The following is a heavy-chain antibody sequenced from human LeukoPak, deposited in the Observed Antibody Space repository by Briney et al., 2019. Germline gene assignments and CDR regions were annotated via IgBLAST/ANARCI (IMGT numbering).Heavy chain of an antibody. D-gene: IGHD3-9*01. J-gene: IGHJ6*02. Sequence: SETLSLTCTVSGGFISSSSYYWGWIRQPPGKGLEWIGSIYYSGSTYYNPSLKSRVTISVDTSKNQFSLKLSSVTAADTAVYYCARHPPTGPWGMDVWGQGTTVTVSS. CDR1: GGFISSSSYY. CDR2: IYYSGST. CDR3: ARHPPTGPWGMDV. V-gene: IGHV4-39*01.